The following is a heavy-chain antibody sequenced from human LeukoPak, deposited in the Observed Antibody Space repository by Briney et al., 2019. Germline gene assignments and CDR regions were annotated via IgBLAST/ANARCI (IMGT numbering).Heavy chain of an antibody. J-gene: IGHJ5*02. CDR2: ISGSAYST. D-gene: IGHD6-13*01. Sequence: GGSLRLSCAASGLSFSSYAMSWVRQAPGKGLEWVSAISGSAYSTYYADSVKGRFAISRDNSKNTLYLQMNNLRAEDTALYYCAKDLDPSNRRISAAGVSFDPWGQGTLVTVSS. CDR1: GLSFSSYA. V-gene: IGHV3-23*01. CDR3: AKDLDPSNRRISAAGVSFDP.